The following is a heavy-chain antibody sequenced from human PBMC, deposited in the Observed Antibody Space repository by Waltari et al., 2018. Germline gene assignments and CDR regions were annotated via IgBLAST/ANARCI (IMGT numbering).Heavy chain of an antibody. V-gene: IGHV3-33*01. CDR3: ARKKAGLLDAFDI. Sequence: QVQLVESGGGVVQPGQSLRLSCEASGFTFDEFGMHWVRQAPGKGLQWVAVIWYDGSIQHYAESVKGRFTISRDNAENILNLEMSGLRVEDMAVYYCARKKAGLLDAFDIWGQGTMVTVSS. CDR1: GFTFDEFG. CDR2: IWYDGSIQ. J-gene: IGHJ3*02. D-gene: IGHD2-15*01.